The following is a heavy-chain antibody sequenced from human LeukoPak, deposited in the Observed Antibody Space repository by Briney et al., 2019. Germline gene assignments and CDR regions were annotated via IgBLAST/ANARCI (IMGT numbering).Heavy chain of an antibody. CDR2: IRYDGSNK. Sequence: PGGSLRLTCAASGFTFSSYGMHWVRQAPGKGLEWVAFIRYDGSNKYYADSVKGRFTISRDNSKNTLYLQMNSLRAEDTAVYYCAKDRYYCDSSGYYLFDPWGQGTLVTVSS. D-gene: IGHD3-22*01. J-gene: IGHJ5*02. V-gene: IGHV3-30*02. CDR1: GFTFSSYG. CDR3: AKDRYYCDSSGYYLFDP.